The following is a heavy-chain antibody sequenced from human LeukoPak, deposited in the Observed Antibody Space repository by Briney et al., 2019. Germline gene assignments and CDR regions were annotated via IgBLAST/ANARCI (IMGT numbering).Heavy chain of an antibody. V-gene: IGHV4-34*01. CDR2: INHSGST. D-gene: IGHD6-13*01. CDR1: GGSLTNHY. CDR3: ARGPAAVHP. Sequence: SETLSFTCAVYGGSLTNHYWIWIRQPPGKGLEWIGEINHSGSTNYNPSLKSRLTISVDTTKSQFFLKPSSVTAADTAVYYCARGPAAVHPWGQGTLVTVSS. J-gene: IGHJ5*02.